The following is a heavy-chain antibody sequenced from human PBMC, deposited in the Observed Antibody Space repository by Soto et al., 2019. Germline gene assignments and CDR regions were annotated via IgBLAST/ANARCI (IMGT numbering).Heavy chain of an antibody. CDR1: GFTVSSNY. V-gene: IGHV3-66*01. CDR3: ARVSLTIFGEDWFDP. D-gene: IGHD3-3*01. CDR2: IYSGGST. J-gene: IGHJ5*02. Sequence: GGSLRLSCAASGFTVSSNYMSWVRQAPGKGLEWVSVIYSGGSTYYADSVKGRFTISRDNSKNTLYLQMNSLRAEDTAVYYCARVSLTIFGEDWFDPWGQGTLVTVSS.